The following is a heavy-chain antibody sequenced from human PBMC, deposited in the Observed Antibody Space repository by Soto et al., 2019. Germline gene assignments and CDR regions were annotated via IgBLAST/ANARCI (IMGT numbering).Heavy chain of an antibody. V-gene: IGHV4-59*08. CDR1: GGSISSYY. CDR2: IYYSGST. J-gene: IGHJ6*03. Sequence: SETLSLTCTVSGGSISSYYWSWIRQPPGKGLEWIGYIYYSGSTNYNPSLKSRVTISVDTSKNQFSLKLSSVNAADTAVYYCERRLVGSYFFYMDVWGRGTPVTV. D-gene: IGHD6-6*01. CDR3: ERRLVGSYFFYMDV.